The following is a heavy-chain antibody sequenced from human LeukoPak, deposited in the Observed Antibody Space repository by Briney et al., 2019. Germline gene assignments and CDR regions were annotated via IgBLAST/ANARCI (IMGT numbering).Heavy chain of an antibody. CDR3: ARGSPTYYDFWSGYSGGDAFDI. Sequence: SETPSLTCTVSGYSISSGYYWGWIRQPPGKGLEWIGSIYHSGRTFYNPSLKSRVTISVDTSKNQFSLKLSSVTAADTAVYYCARGSPTYYDFWSGYSGGDAFDIWGQGTMVTVSS. CDR1: GYSISSGYY. J-gene: IGHJ3*02. D-gene: IGHD3-3*01. CDR2: IYHSGRT. V-gene: IGHV4-38-2*02.